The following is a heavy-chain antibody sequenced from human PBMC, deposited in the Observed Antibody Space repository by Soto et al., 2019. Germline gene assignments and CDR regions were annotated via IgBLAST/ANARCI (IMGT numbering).Heavy chain of an antibody. CDR1: GLSFGNLH. V-gene: IGHV3-23*01. D-gene: IGHD5-12*01. CDR3: GTTTYRRSFFF. Sequence: HPXESLSLSSAGCGLSFGNLHMTGVGQAPGKGLEWVSSISDNSNDKYYALSVRGRFAISRDNSRSTLYLQMNSLRVEDTGIYSCGTTTYRRSFFFWGQGTLVTVSS. CDR2: ISDNSNDK. J-gene: IGHJ4*02.